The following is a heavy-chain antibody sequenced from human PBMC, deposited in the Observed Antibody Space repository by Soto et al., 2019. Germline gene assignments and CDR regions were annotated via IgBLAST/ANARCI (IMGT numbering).Heavy chain of an antibody. J-gene: IGHJ3*02. V-gene: IGHV3-13*01. CDR1: GFTFISYD. CDR3: ARQYCSGGSCQSPDAFDI. D-gene: IGHD2-15*01. Sequence: PGGSLRLSCAASGFTFISYDMHWVRQATGKGLEWVSAIGTAGDTYYPGSVKGRFTISRENAKNSLYLQMNSLRAGDTAVYYCARQYCSGGSCQSPDAFDIWGQGTMVTVSS. CDR2: IGTAGDT.